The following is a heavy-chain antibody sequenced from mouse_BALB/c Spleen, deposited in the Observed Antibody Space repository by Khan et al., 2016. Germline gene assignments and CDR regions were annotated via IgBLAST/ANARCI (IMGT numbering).Heavy chain of an antibody. J-gene: IGHJ4*01. V-gene: IGHV1-9*01. CDR2: ILPGSDSS. CDR1: GYTFSSYW. CDR3: ARGGYAMDY. Sequence: QVQLQQSGAELMKPGASVKISCKATGYTFSSYWIEWIKQRPGHGLEWIGEILPGSDSSNYNEKFKGKATFTADTSSNTAYMQLSSLTSEDSAVYYCARGGYAMDYGGQGTSVTVSS.